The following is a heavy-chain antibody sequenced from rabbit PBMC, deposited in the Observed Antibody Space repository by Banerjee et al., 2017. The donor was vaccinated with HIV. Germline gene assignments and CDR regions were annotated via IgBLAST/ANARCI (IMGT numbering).Heavy chain of an antibody. CDR3: ARGIVVSGVDL. CDR2: IYTDSGNT. CDR1: GFDLSSYYY. D-gene: IGHD4-1*01. J-gene: IGHJ4*01. V-gene: IGHV1S40*01. Sequence: QSLEESGGDLVKPEGSLTLTCKASGFDLSSYYYMCWVRQAPGKGLEWIACIYTDSGNTYYANWAKGRFTISKASSTTVTLQMTSLTAADTATYFCARGIVVSGVDLWGPGTLVSVS.